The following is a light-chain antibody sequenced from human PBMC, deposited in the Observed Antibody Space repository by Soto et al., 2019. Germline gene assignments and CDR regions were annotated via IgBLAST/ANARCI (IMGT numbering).Light chain of an antibody. CDR3: QQYGNSPIT. V-gene: IGKV3-20*01. CDR1: ERIYSAY. CDR2: GTS. J-gene: IGKJ5*01. Sequence: ELVWTQSPGTLSLSRGERATLSCRASERIYSAYLGWYQQKAGQAPRLLIYGTSSRATGIPDRFSGSGSGTDFTLTISRLETEDFAVYYCQQYGNSPITFGQGTRLEIK.